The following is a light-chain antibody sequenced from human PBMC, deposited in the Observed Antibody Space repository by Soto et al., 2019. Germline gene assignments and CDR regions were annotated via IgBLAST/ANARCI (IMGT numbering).Light chain of an antibody. Sequence: DIQLTQSPSFLSASVGDRVTITCRASQGINDYLAWYQQKPGKAPKLLIYAASTLQSEVPSSFSGSASGTEFTPTISSLQPEDFATYYCQQFNTYPLTFGGGTKVEVK. J-gene: IGKJ4*01. V-gene: IGKV1-9*01. CDR3: QQFNTYPLT. CDR2: AAS. CDR1: QGINDY.